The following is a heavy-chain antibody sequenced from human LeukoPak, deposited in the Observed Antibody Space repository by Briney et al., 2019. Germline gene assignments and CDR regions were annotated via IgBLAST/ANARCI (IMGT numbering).Heavy chain of an antibody. Sequence: GGSLSLSCAASGFPFSIFWMNWVRQAPGKGLEWVANIKPDGTETFYGDSVKGRFTISRDNAKNSLYLQLNSLGVEDTATYYCVKENGTFAPWGQGALVTVSS. CDR3: VKENGTFAP. CDR1: GFPFSIFW. CDR2: IKPDGTET. J-gene: IGHJ5*02. V-gene: IGHV3-7*05.